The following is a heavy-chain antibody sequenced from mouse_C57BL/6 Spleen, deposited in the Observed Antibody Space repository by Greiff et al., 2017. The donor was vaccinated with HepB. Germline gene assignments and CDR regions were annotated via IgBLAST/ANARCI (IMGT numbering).Heavy chain of an antibody. D-gene: IGHD1-1*01. V-gene: IGHV2-2*01. CDR2: IWSGGST. CDR3: ASYYYGSREGFAY. CDR1: GFSLTSYG. J-gene: IGHJ3*01. Sequence: VQLQESGPGLVQPSQSLSITCTASGFSLTSYGVHWVRQSPGKGLEWLGVIWSGGSTDYNAAFISRLSISKDNSKSQVFFKMNSLQADDTAIYYCASYYYGSREGFAYWGQGTLVTVSA.